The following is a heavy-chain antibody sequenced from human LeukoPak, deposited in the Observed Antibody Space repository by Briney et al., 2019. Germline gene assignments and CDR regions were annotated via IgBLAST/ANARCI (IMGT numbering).Heavy chain of an antibody. Sequence: ASVKVSCKASGYTFTGYYMHWVRQAPGQGLEWMGWINPNSGGTNYAQRFQGRVTMTRDTSISTAYMELSRLRSDDTAVYYCARVDTAASRGDFDYWGQGTLVTVSS. V-gene: IGHV1-2*02. CDR3: ARVDTAASRGDFDY. CDR1: GYTFTGYY. D-gene: IGHD6-6*01. CDR2: INPNSGGT. J-gene: IGHJ4*02.